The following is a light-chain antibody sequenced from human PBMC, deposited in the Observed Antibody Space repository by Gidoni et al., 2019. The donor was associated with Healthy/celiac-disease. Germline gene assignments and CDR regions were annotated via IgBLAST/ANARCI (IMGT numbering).Light chain of an antibody. V-gene: IGKV1-39*01. CDR1: QSISSY. CDR2: AAS. CDR3: QQSYSTPRT. Sequence: SASVGDSVTITCRASQSISSYLNWYQQKPGKAPKLLIYAASSLQSGVPSRISGSGSGTDFTLTIISLQPEYFATYYCQQSYSTPRTFGQWTKADIK. J-gene: IGKJ1*01.